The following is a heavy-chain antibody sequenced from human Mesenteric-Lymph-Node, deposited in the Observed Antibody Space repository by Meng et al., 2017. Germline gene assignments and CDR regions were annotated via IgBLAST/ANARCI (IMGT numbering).Heavy chain of an antibody. J-gene: IGHJ6*02. V-gene: IGHV3-23*01. Sequence: GGSLRLSCAASGFTFNRYAMAWVRQAPGKGLEWVSLISGNGEKTYYADSVKGRFTISRDNAKNSLYLQMNSLRAEDTAVYYCARDDGIVGATVVSVPWEYYYYYYGMDVWGQGTTVTVSS. CDR1: GFTFNRYA. CDR3: ARDDGIVGATVVSVPWEYYYYYYGMDV. CDR2: ISGNGEKT. D-gene: IGHD1-26*01.